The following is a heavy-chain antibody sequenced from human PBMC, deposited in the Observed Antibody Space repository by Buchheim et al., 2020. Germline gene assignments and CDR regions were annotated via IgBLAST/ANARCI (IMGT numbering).Heavy chain of an antibody. D-gene: IGHD3-22*01. CDR3: AKDCRYYDSSGYYPGYFDY. CDR1: GFTFSSYA. J-gene: IGHJ4*02. CDR2: ISGSGGST. V-gene: IGHV3-23*01. Sequence: EVQLLESGGGLVQPGGSLRLSCAASGFTFSSYAMSWVRQAPGKGLEWVSAISGSGGSTYYADSVKGRFTISSANSKNTLYLQMNSLMAEDTAVYYCAKDCRYYDSSGYYPGYFDYWGQGTL.